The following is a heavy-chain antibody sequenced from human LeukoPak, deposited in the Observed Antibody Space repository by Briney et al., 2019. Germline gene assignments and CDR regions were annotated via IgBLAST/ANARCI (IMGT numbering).Heavy chain of an antibody. D-gene: IGHD2-15*01. J-gene: IGHJ3*02. Sequence: NPSETLSLTCTVSGGSISSYYWSWIRQPPGKGLEWIGYIYYSGSTNYNPSLKSRVTISVDTSKNQFSLKLSSVTAADTAVYYCARHVSYPLHDAFDIWGQGTMVTVSS. CDR2: IYYSGST. V-gene: IGHV4-59*08. CDR3: ARHVSYPLHDAFDI. CDR1: GGSISSYY.